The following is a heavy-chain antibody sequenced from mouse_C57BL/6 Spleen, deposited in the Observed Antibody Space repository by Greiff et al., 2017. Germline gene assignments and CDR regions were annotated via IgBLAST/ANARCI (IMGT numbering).Heavy chain of an antibody. Sequence: VQLQQSGPELVKPGASVKISCKASGYAFSSSWMNWVKQRPGKGLEWIGRIYPGDGDTNYNGKFKGKATLTADKSSSTAYMQLSSLTSEDSAVYFCARGVYGNYDWYLDVWGTGTTVTVSS. D-gene: IGHD2-10*02. CDR3: ARGVYGNYDWYLDV. CDR1: GYAFSSSW. CDR2: IYPGDGDT. J-gene: IGHJ1*03. V-gene: IGHV1-82*01.